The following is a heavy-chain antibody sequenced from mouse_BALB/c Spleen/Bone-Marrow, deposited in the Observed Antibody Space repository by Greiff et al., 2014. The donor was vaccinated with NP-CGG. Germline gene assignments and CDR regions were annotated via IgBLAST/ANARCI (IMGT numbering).Heavy chain of an antibody. J-gene: IGHJ4*01. CDR2: IWSDGST. V-gene: IGHV2-6*02. D-gene: IGHD2-10*02. Sequence: QVQLQQSGPGLVAPSQSLSITCTVSGFSLTTYGVHWVRQPPGKGLEWLVVIWSDGSTTYNSALKSRLSISKDNSKSQVFLEMNSLQTDDTAMYYCARNPYGNYAMDYWGQGTSVTVSS. CDR1: GFSLTTYG. CDR3: ARNPYGNYAMDY.